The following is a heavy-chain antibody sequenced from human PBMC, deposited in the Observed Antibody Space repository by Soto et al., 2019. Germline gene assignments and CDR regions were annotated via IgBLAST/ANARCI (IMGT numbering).Heavy chain of an antibody. CDR2: IYHSGSS. J-gene: IGHJ5*02. V-gene: IGHV4-59*08. CDR1: GASISTYH. Sequence: PSGTLSLTCTASGASISTYHCTWIRKPHGKGRERIGDIYHSGSSNYNPALKSRVTILHDTSKNQLSLKLSSVTAADTAVYYCXRQRSVVVTPWWFDPWGQGTLVTVSS. D-gene: IGHD2-15*01. CDR3: XRQRSVVVTPWWFDP.